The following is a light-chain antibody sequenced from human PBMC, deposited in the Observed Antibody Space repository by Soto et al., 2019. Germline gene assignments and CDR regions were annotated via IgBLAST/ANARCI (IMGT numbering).Light chain of an antibody. CDR3: QQYNEYSWT. CDR2: AAS. CDR1: QYISDF. Sequence: DIQMTQSPSSLSASVGDRVTITCRASQYISDFLNWYQQKPGKAPVILIYAASTLQSGVPSRFTGSRSETEFTLTISSLQPDDVATYYCQQYNEYSWTFGQGTKVDIK. J-gene: IGKJ1*01. V-gene: IGKV1-39*01.